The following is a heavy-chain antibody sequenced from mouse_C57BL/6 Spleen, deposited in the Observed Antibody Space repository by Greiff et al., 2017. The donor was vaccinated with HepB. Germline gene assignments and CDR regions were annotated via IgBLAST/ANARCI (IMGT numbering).Heavy chain of an antibody. CDR3: ASYYYGSLDY. V-gene: IGHV1-59*01. CDR1: GYTFTSYW. CDR2: IDPSDSYT. Sequence: VQLQQSGAELVRPGTSVKLSCKASGYTFTSYWMHWVKQRPGQGLEWIGVIDPSDSYTNYNQKFKGKATLTVDTSSSTAYMQLSSLTSEDSAVYYCASYYYGSLDYWGQGTTLTVSS. D-gene: IGHD1-1*01. J-gene: IGHJ2*01.